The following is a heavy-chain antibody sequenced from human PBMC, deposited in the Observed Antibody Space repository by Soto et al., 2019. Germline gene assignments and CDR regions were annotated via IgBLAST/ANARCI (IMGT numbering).Heavy chain of an antibody. J-gene: IGHJ4*02. V-gene: IGHV2-5*02. CDR3: ARSFGPFDY. CDR2: IYWDDAE. CDR1: GFSLRSSGVG. D-gene: IGHD3-10*01. Sequence: QITLKESGPTLVKPTQTLTLTCTFSGFSLRSSGVGVGWIRQPPGKALEWLAVIYWDDAERYSPSLKTRLTITKDTSKNQVVLRMTNMDPVDTDTYYCARSFGPFDYWGQGTLVTVSS.